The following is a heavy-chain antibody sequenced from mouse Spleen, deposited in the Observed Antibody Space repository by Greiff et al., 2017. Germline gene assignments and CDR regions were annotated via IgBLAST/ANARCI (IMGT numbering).Heavy chain of an antibody. V-gene: IGHV7-3*02. D-gene: IGHD1-2*01. J-gene: IGHJ1*01. Sequence: EVQGVESGGGLVQPGGSLRLSCATSGFTFTDYYMSWVRQPPGKALEWLGFIRNKANGYTTEYSASVKGRFTISRDNSQSILYLQMNTLRAEDSATYYCASYSLLPTQWYFDVWGAGTTVTVSS. CDR3: ASYSLLPTQWYFDV. CDR2: IRNKANGYTT. CDR1: GFTFTDYY.